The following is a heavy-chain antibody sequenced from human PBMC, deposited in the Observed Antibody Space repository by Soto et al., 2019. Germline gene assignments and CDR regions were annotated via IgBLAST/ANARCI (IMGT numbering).Heavy chain of an antibody. D-gene: IGHD6-13*01. V-gene: IGHV3-23*01. Sequence: PGGSLRLSXAASGFIFRSYGMIWVSQAPGKGLEWVSVISDSGSRRYYADFVEGRFTISRDNSGNTLYLQMNSLRAEDTAVYYCARRGPGTYFDYWGQGTLVTVS. J-gene: IGHJ4*02. CDR3: ARRGPGTYFDY. CDR1: GFIFRSYG. CDR2: ISDSGSRR.